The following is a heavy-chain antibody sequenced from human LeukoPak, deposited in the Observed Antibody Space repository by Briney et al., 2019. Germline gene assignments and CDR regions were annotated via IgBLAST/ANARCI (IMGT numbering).Heavy chain of an antibody. CDR3: ARDGIAAAGQYYCYGMDV. V-gene: IGHV3-30*03. CDR1: GFTFSSYG. Sequence: GGSLRLSCAASGFTFSSYGMHWVRQAPGKGLEWVAVISYDGTNEFYADSVKGRFTISRDKSKNTLFLQMNSLRAEDTAVYYCARDGIAAAGQYYCYGMDVWGQGTTVTVSS. CDR2: ISYDGTNE. D-gene: IGHD6-13*01. J-gene: IGHJ6*02.